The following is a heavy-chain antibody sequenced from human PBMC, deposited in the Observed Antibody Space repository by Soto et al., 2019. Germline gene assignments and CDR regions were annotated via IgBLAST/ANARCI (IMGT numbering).Heavy chain of an antibody. V-gene: IGHV3-30*18. CDR3: AKDLYSYGPFDY. Sequence: GGSLRLSCAASGFTFSSYGMHWVRQAPGKGLEWVAVISYDGSNKYYADSVKGRFIISRDNSKNTLYLQMNSLRAEDTAVYYCAKDLYSYGPFDYWGQGTLVTVSS. CDR2: ISYDGSNK. J-gene: IGHJ4*02. D-gene: IGHD5-18*01. CDR1: GFTFSSYG.